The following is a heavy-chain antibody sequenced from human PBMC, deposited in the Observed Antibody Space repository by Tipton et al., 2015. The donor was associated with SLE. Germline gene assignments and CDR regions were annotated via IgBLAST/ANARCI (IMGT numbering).Heavy chain of an antibody. Sequence: TLSLTCSVSGGSISSSSYYWSWIRQPAGKGLEWIGSIYHSGSTYYNPSLKSRVTISVDTSKNQFSLRLTSVTAADTAVYYCARDRIGDWGQGTLVTVSS. V-gene: IGHV4-39*07. CDR1: GGSISSSSYY. D-gene: IGHD3-10*01. CDR2: IYHSGST. J-gene: IGHJ4*02. CDR3: ARDRIGD.